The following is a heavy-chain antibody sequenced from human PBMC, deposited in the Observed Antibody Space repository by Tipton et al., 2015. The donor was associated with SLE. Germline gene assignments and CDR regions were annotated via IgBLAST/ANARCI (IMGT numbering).Heavy chain of an antibody. CDR1: GDSINSYY. V-gene: IGHV4-59*08. D-gene: IGHD1-26*01. CDR2: IYYSGST. J-gene: IGHJ4*02. Sequence: TLSLTCTVSGDSINSYYWSWIRQPPGEGLEWIGSIYYSGSTYYNPSLKSRVTISVDTSKNQSSLQLISATAADTALYYCARLTWSNGPFEYWGQGTLVPVSS. CDR3: ARLTWSNGPFEY.